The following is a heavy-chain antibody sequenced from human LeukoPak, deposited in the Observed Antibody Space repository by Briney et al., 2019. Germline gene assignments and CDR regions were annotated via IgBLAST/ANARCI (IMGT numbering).Heavy chain of an antibody. Sequence: GGSLRLSCAASGFTVSSNYMNWVRQAPGKGLEWVSVIYSGGSTYYADSVKGRFTISRDNSKNTLYLQMNSLRAEDTAVYYCARDLGNSGRFDYWGQGTLVTVSS. D-gene: IGHD4-23*01. CDR1: GFTVSSNY. V-gene: IGHV3-53*01. CDR2: IYSGGST. CDR3: ARDLGNSGRFDY. J-gene: IGHJ4*02.